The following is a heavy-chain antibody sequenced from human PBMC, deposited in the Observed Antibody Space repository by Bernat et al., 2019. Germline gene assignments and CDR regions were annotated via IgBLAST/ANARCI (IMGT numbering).Heavy chain of an antibody. CDR2: ISGSGGST. CDR1: GFTFSSYA. Sequence: EVQLLESGGGLVQPGGSLRLSCAASGFTFSSYAMSWVRQAPGKGLEWVSSISGSGGSTWYADSVKGRFTISRDKSKNTLYLQMNSLGAEDTAVYYCAKDFYGDYVRCFDPWGQGTLVTVSS. CDR3: AKDFYGDYVRCFDP. V-gene: IGHV3-23*01. D-gene: IGHD4-17*01. J-gene: IGHJ5*02.